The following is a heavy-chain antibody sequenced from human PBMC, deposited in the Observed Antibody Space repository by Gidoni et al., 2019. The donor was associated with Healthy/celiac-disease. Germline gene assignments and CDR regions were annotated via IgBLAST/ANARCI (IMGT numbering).Heavy chain of an antibody. CDR3: ARDGGQSWDIVVVPAAPKYYFDY. V-gene: IGHV1-46*01. Sequence: QVQLVQSGAEVKKPGASVKVSCKASGYTFTSYYLHWVRQAPGQGLEWMGIINPSGGSTSYAQKFQGRVTMTRDTSTSTVYMELSSLRSEDTAVYYCARDGGQSWDIVVVPAAPKYYFDYWGQGTLVTVSS. CDR2: INPSGGST. D-gene: IGHD2-2*01. CDR1: GYTFTSYY. J-gene: IGHJ4*02.